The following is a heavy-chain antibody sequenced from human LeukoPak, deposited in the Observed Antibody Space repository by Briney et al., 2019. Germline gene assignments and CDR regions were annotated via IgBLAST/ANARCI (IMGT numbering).Heavy chain of an antibody. CDR1: GGSINSSY. CDR2: IYYSGST. CDR3: ARKYYDILTGYTAMDV. V-gene: IGHV4-59*01. J-gene: IGHJ6*02. D-gene: IGHD3-9*01. Sequence: SETLSLTCTVSGGSINSSYWNWIRQPPGKGLEWIGYIYYSGSTTYNPSLKSRVTISVDTSKNQFSLKMRSVTAADTAVYYCARKYYDILTGYTAMDVWGQGATVTVSS.